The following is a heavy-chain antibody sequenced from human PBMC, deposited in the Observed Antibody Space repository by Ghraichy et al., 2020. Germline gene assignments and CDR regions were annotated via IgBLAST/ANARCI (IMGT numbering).Heavy chain of an antibody. V-gene: IGHV3-21*01. CDR2: ISSSSSYI. CDR1: GFTFSSYS. Sequence: GRSLRLSCAASGFTFSSYSMNWVRQAPGKRLEWVSSISSSSSYIYYADSVKGRFTISRDNAKNSLYLQMNSLRAEDTAVYYCARDLARPYYYGMDVWGQGTTVTVSS. D-gene: IGHD3-16*01. CDR3: ARDLARPYYYGMDV. J-gene: IGHJ6*02.